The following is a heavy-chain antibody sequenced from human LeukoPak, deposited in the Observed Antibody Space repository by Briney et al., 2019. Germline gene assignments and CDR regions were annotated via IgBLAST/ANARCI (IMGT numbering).Heavy chain of an antibody. CDR2: MNPNSGNT. CDR1: GYTFTSYD. Sequence: ASVKVSCKASGYTFTSYDINWVRQATGQGLEWMGWMNPNSGNTGYAQKFQGRVTVTRNTSISTAYMELSSLRSEDTAVYYCARDFAPHYYDSSGLDYWGQGTLVTVSS. D-gene: IGHD3-22*01. CDR3: ARDFAPHYYDSSGLDY. V-gene: IGHV1-8*01. J-gene: IGHJ4*02.